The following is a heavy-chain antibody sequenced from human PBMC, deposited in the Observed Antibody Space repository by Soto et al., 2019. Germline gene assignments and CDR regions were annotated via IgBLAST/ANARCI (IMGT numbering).Heavy chain of an antibody. D-gene: IGHD6-6*01. V-gene: IGHV4-31*03. CDR3: ARDPGRNYSSSRIFWFDP. J-gene: IGHJ5*02. Sequence: KPSETLSLTCTVSGGSISSGGYYWSWIRQHPGKGLEWIGYIYYSGSTYYNPSLKSRVTISVDTSKNQFSLKLSSVTAADTAVYYCARDPGRNYSSSRIFWFDPWGQGTLVTVSS. CDR1: GGSISSGGYY. CDR2: IYYSGST.